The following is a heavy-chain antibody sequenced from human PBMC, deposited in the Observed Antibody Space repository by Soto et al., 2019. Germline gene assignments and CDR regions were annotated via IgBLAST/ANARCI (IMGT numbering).Heavy chain of an antibody. CDR2: IWNDGSNK. CDR3: AGSPPGVAGRYYFDY. D-gene: IGHD6-6*01. CDR1: RFAFSNYG. V-gene: IGHV3-33*01. J-gene: IGHJ4*02. Sequence: QVQLVESGGGVVQPGRSLRLSCAASRFAFSNYGMHWVRQAPGKGLAWVALIWNDGSNKYYADSVKGRFTISRDNSKNTLYLQMNSLRAEDTAVYYCAGSPPGVAGRYYFDYWGQGALVTVSS.